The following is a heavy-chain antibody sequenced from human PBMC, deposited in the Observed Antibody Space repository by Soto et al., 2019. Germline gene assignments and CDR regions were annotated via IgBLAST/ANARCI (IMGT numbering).Heavy chain of an antibody. CDR1: GFTFDEYD. D-gene: IGHD3-16*02. CDR2: IGWNSGSI. Sequence: EGQLVESGGGLVQPGRSLRLLCAVSGFTFDEYDMHWVRQRPGKGLEWVSSIGWNSGSIAYAGSVKGRFTISRDNANNFLSLQMNNRSTEDTALYYCAKGAYHSAGTYLFSLDDWGQGTLVTVSS. V-gene: IGHV3-9*01. CDR3: AKGAYHSAGTYLFSLDD. J-gene: IGHJ4*02.